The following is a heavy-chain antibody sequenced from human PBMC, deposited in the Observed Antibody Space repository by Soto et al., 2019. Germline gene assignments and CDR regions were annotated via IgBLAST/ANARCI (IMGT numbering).Heavy chain of an antibody. V-gene: IGHV4-59*01. D-gene: IGHD6-19*01. CDR3: ARDRYTTGWYYFDP. J-gene: IGHJ5*02. Sequence: SETLSLTCTVSTRSMSIYYWSWIRQPPGKGLDWIGYIYYGGNTNYNPTLKSRVTISLDTSKNQFSLKLSSVAAADTAVYYCARDRYTTGWYYFDPWGQGTLVTVSS. CDR2: IYYGGNT. CDR1: TRSMSIYY.